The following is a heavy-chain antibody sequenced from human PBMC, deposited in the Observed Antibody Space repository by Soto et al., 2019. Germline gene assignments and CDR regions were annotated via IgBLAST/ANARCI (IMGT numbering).Heavy chain of an antibody. V-gene: IGHV1-18*04. D-gene: IGHD3-16*01. CDR2: INPYNANV. Sequence: QVQLVQSGAEVKKPGASVKVSCKTSGYTFTNHGINWVRQAPGQGLEWMGWINPYNANVNYAQKLQGRVTMTTYTSTSTAYMDLRSLTSDDTAVYYCARDRVAGIWGDAFDIWGQGTRVTVSS. CDR3: ARDRVAGIWGDAFDI. J-gene: IGHJ3*02. CDR1: GYTFTNHG.